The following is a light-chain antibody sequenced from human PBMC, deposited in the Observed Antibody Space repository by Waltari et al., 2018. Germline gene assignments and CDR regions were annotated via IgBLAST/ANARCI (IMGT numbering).Light chain of an antibody. Sequence: SYELPKPFSVSVPPGQTAKTTFSGHVLTKKAARWLQQKPGQAPVLMFYKDSERPSRIPERFSGSSSGATVTLTIAGAQVEDEADYYCYSSTDNSGIFGGGTTLTVL. J-gene: IGLJ2*01. V-gene: IGLV3-27*01. CDR2: KDS. CDR1: VLTKKA. CDR3: YSSTDNSGI.